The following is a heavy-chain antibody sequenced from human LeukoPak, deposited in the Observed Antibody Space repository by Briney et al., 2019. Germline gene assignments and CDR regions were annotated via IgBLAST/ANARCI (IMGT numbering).Heavy chain of an antibody. J-gene: IGHJ4*02. V-gene: IGHV4-59*01. D-gene: IGHD6-25*01. CDR1: GVSLSSYY. CDR3: AGAIAAPGDYFDY. Sequence: SETLSLTCTVSGVSLSSYYWSWIRQPPGKGLEWIGYIYYSGSTNYYPSLKSRVTISVDTTENQFSLMLSTVTAADTAVYYCAGAIAAPGDYFDYWGQGTLVTVSS. CDR2: IYYSGST.